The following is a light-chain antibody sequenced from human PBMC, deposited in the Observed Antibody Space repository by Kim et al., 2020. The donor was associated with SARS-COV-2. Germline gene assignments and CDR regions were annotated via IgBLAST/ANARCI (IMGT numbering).Light chain of an antibody. CDR3: NSRDSNNNVL. CDR1: SLRSSS. V-gene: IGLV3-19*01. CDR2: GKN. Sequence: GQSAWVSRQGASLRSSSASEYQHKPGQAPILVIYGKNTRPSGIPDRFSGSSSGNTASLTISGTQAGDEADYYCNSRDSNNNVLFGGGTRLTVL. J-gene: IGLJ2*01.